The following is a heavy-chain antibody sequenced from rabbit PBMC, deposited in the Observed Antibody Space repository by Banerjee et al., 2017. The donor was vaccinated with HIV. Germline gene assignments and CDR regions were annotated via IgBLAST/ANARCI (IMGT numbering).Heavy chain of an antibody. CDR2: INTSSGNT. V-gene: IGHV1S45*01. J-gene: IGHJ3*01. Sequence: QEQLEESGGDLVKPEGSLTLTCTASGFSFNNKYVMCWVRQAPGKGLEWIACINTSSGNTVYANWAKGRFTISKTSSTTVTLQMPSLTAADTATYFCARDLAYGGRIYRLDLWGPGTLVTVS. D-gene: IGHD2-1*01. CDR1: GFSFNNKYV. CDR3: ARDLAYGGRIYRLDL.